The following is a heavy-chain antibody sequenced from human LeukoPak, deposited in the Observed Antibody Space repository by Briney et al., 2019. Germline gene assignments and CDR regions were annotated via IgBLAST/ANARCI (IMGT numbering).Heavy chain of an antibody. J-gene: IGHJ6*03. CDR3: ARESYYYDSSGANYYYYYYMDV. Sequence: SETLSLTCAVSGGSFSGYYWNWIRQPPGKGLEWIGEINHSGSTNYNPSLKSRVTISIDTSKNQFSLKLSSVTAADTAVYYCARESYYYDSSGANYYYYYYMDVWGKGTTVTIS. D-gene: IGHD3-22*01. CDR2: INHSGST. V-gene: IGHV4-34*01. CDR1: GGSFSGYY.